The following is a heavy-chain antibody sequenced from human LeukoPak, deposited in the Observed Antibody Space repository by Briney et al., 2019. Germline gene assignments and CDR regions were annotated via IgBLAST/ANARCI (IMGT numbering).Heavy chain of an antibody. V-gene: IGHV1-69*05. J-gene: IGHJ5*02. CDR1: GGTFSSYA. Sequence: GSSVKVSCKASGGTFSSYAISWARQAPGQGLGWMGGIIPIFGTANYAQKFQGRVTITTDESTSTAYMGLSSLRSEDTAVYYCARGNCSSTSCYLWFDPWGQGTLVTVSS. CDR3: ARGNCSSTSCYLWFDP. D-gene: IGHD2-2*01. CDR2: IIPIFGTA.